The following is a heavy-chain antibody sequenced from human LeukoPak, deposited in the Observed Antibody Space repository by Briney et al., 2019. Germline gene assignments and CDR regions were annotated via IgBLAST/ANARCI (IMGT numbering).Heavy chain of an antibody. J-gene: IGHJ4*02. V-gene: IGHV3-23*01. CDR2: ISGSGDST. D-gene: IGHD4-11*01. CDR1: GFTFSSYA. Sequence: PGGSLRLSCAASGFTFSSYAMRWVRQAPGKGLEWVSSISGSGDSTYYADSVKGRFTISRDNSKNTLYLQMNSLRAEDTAVYYCADSNYWYPVDYWSQGTLVTVSS. CDR3: ADSNYWYPVDY.